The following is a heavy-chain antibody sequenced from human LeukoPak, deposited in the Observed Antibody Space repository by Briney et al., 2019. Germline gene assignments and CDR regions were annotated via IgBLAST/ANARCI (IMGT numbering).Heavy chain of an antibody. CDR2: IRSGGINM. J-gene: IGHJ4*02. D-gene: IGHD1-14*01. Sequence: QPGGSLRLSCVASGFPFSIHEMIWVRQAPATGLEWASYIRSGGINMYYAASVKGRFTISRDNAKPSLYLQMTSLRAEDTAIHYSATRNAYWGQGTLVTVSS. CDR1: GFPFSIHE. V-gene: IGHV3-48*03. CDR3: ATRNAY.